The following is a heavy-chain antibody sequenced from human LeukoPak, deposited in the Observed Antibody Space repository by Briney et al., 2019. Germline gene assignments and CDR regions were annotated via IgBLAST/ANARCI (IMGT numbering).Heavy chain of an antibody. CDR2: ISGSGAST. CDR3: AKGRYYDSSGLHR. D-gene: IGHD3-22*01. V-gene: IGHV3-23*01. J-gene: IGHJ5*02. Sequence: GGSLRLSCAASGFSFSSYRMNWVRQAPGKGLEWVSAISGSGASTYYADSVKGRFTISRDNSKNTLYLQVNSLRAEDTAVYYCAKGRYYDSSGLHRWCQGTLVTVSS. CDR1: GFSFSSYR.